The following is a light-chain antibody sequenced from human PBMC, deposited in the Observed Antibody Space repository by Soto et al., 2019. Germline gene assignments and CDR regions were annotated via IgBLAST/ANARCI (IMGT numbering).Light chain of an antibody. J-gene: IGKJ5*01. CDR2: DAS. V-gene: IGKV1-33*01. Sequence: DIQMTQSPSSLSASVGDRVTITCQASQDISNHLNWYQQKPGKAPKLLIYDASNLETGVPSRFSGSGSGTDFTVTISSLQPEDFAKYSCQQYYNLPITFGQGTRLEI. CDR3: QQYYNLPIT. CDR1: QDISNH.